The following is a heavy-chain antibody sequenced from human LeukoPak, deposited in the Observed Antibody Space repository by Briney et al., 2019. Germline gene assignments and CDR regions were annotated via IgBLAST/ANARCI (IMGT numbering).Heavy chain of an antibody. CDR1: GGSISSYY. CDR3: ARHRYIYGGEDY. Sequence: PSETLSLTCTVSGGSISSYYWSWIRQPPVEGLEWIGYIYYSGSTNYNPSLKSRVTISVDTSKNQFSLKLSSVTAADTAVYYCARHRYIYGGEDYWGQGTLVTVSS. V-gene: IGHV4-59*08. CDR2: IYYSGST. D-gene: IGHD3-16*01. J-gene: IGHJ4*02.